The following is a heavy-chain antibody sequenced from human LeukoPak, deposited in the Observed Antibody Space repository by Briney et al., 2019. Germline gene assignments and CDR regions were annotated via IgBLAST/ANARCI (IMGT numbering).Heavy chain of an antibody. CDR3: ARGTYYYGSGSYYFFDY. Sequence: ASVKVSCKASGYTFSSYWMSWVRQAPGKGLEWVANIKQDGSEKYYVDSVKGRFTISRDNAKNSLYLQMNSLRAEDTAVYYCARGTYYYGSGSYYFFDYWGQGTLVTVSS. J-gene: IGHJ4*02. CDR1: GYTFSSYW. CDR2: IKQDGSEK. V-gene: IGHV3-7*04. D-gene: IGHD3-10*01.